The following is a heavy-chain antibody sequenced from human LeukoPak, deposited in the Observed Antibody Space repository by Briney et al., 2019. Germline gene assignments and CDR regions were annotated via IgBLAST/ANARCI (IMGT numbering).Heavy chain of an antibody. CDR2: INHSGST. J-gene: IGHJ4*02. D-gene: IGHD2-15*01. CDR3: ASRYCSGGSCYSGPFDY. CDR1: GGSFSGYY. Sequence: PSETLSLTCAVYGGSFSGYYWSWIRQPPGKGLEWTGEINHSGSTYYNPSLKSRVTISVDRSKNQFSLKLSSVTAADTAVYYCASRYCSGGSCYSGPFDYWGQGTLVTVSS. V-gene: IGHV4-34*01.